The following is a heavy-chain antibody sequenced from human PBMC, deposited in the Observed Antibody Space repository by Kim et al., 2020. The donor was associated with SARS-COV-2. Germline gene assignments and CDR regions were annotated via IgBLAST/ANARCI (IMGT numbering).Heavy chain of an antibody. CDR1: GFTFSSYS. V-gene: IGHV3-21*01. D-gene: IGHD1-7*01. CDR3: AVLELHDAFDI. J-gene: IGHJ3*02. Sequence: GGSLRLSCAASGFTFSSYSMNWVRQAPGKGLEWVSSISSSSSYIYYADSVKGRFTISRDNAKNSLYLQMNSLRAEDTAVYYCAVLELHDAFDIWGQGTMVTVSS. CDR2: ISSSSSYI.